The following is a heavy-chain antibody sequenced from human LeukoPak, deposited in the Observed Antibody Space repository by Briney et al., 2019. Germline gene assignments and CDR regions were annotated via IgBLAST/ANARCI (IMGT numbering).Heavy chain of an antibody. CDR3: AKDYDYVWGSYRPFDY. CDR2: LSGSGVST. D-gene: IGHD3-16*02. J-gene: IGHJ4*02. CDR1: GFTFSNYA. Sequence: GGSLRLSCAAPGFTFSNYAMNWVRQAPGKGLEWVSGLSGSGVSTYFADSVKGRFTISRDNSKNTLYLQMNSLRAEDTAVYYCAKDYDYVWGSYRPFDYWGQGTLVTVSS. V-gene: IGHV3-23*01.